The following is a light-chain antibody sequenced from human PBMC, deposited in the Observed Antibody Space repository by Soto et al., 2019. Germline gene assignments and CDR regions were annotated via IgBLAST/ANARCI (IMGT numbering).Light chain of an antibody. CDR3: QKYTNVPA. V-gene: IGKV1-27*01. Sequence: DIQMNQSPSSLSASVGDRVTITGRASQGISNYFAWYQQIPGKVPKLLISAASTLQSGVSSRFSGSGSGTDFTLTISSLQPEDVATYYCQKYTNVPAFGGGKKVEIK. CDR1: QGISNY. J-gene: IGKJ4*01. CDR2: AAS.